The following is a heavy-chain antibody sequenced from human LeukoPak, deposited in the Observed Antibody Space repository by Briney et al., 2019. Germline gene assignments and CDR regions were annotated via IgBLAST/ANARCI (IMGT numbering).Heavy chain of an antibody. CDR2: SYYSGST. V-gene: IGHV4-39*01. J-gene: IGHJ6*03. CDR1: GGSITSSGYH. Sequence: SETLSLTCTVSGGSITSSGYHWGWIRQPPGKGLEWIGSSYYSGSTNYNPSLESRVTISVDTSKNQFSLKLSSVTAADTSVYYCARGRRDGYRLYYMDVWGKGTTVTISS. D-gene: IGHD5-24*01. CDR3: ARGRRDGYRLYYMDV.